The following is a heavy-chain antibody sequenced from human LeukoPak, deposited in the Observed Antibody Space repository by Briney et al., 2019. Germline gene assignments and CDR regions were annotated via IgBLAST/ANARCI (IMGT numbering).Heavy chain of an antibody. D-gene: IGHD3-9*01. CDR2: ISYDGSNK. V-gene: IGHV3-30*18. Sequence: GRSLRLSCAASGFTFSSYGMHWVRQAPGKGLEWVAVISYDGSNKYYADSVKGRFTISRDNSKNTLYLQMNSLRAEDTAVYYCAKTRNFDWLLSGFDYWGQGTLVTVSS. CDR3: AKTRNFDWLLSGFDY. CDR1: GFTFSSYG. J-gene: IGHJ4*02.